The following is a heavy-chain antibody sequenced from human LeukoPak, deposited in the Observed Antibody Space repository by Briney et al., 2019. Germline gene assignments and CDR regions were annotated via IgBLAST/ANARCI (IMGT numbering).Heavy chain of an antibody. V-gene: IGHV3-48*03. CDR2: ISSSGSTV. CDR3: AREVYYDSSGGGI. Sequence: GGSLRLSCAASGFTFSSYEMNWVRQAPGKGLEWVSYISSSGSTVYYTDSVKGRFTISRDNAKNSLYLQMNSLRAEDTAIYYCAREVYYDSSGGGIWGQGTMVTVSS. CDR1: GFTFSSYE. D-gene: IGHD3-22*01. J-gene: IGHJ3*02.